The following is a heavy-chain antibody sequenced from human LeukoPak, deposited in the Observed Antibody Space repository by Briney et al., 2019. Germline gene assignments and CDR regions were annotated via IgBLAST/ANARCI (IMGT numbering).Heavy chain of an antibody. CDR1: GFSFSTFG. J-gene: IGHJ4*02. CDR3: GRDSLGGDY. V-gene: IGHV3-33*08. CDR2: IWNDGSKK. D-gene: IGHD3-16*01. Sequence: GGSLRLSCAASGFSFSTFGMHWARRAPGKGLERVAVIWNDGSKKFYAESVKGRYTISRDNSQNTLYLQMNRLRAEDTAVYYCGRDSLGGDYWGQGTLVTVSS.